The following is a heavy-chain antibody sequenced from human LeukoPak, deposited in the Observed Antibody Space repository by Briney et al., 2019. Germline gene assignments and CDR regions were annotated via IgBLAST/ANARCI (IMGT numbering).Heavy chain of an antibody. V-gene: IGHV1-2*02. CDR2: INPNSGGT. Sequence: ASVKVSCKASGYTFTGYYMHWVRQAPGQGLEWMGWINPNSGGTNYAQKFQGRVTMTRDTSISTAYMELSWLRSDDTAVYYCARGGRRWLWVTNWFDPWGQGTLVTVSS. CDR3: ARGGRRWLWVTNWFDP. D-gene: IGHD5-24*01. CDR1: GYTFTGYY. J-gene: IGHJ5*02.